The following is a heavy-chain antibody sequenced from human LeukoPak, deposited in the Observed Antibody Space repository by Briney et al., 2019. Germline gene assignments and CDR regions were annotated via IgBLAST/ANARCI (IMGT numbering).Heavy chain of an antibody. V-gene: IGHV3-30*02. CDR3: AKDHEAGTCFDY. CDR2: IRYDGTNK. D-gene: IGHD6-19*01. CDR1: GFTFTTYG. Sequence: GGSLRLSCSASGFTFTTYGMHWVRQPPGKGLDWVAFIRYDGTNKYYADSLKGRFTISRDNSKSTLYLQMNSLRAEDTAVYFCAKDHEAGTCFDYWGQGTLVTVSS. J-gene: IGHJ4*02.